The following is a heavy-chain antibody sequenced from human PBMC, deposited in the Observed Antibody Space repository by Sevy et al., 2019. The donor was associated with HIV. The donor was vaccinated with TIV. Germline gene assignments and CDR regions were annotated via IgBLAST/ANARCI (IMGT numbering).Heavy chain of an antibody. J-gene: IGHJ4*02. Sequence: ASVKVSCKVSGSTFSGHHMHWVRQAPGQGLEWMGWINRQSGGTNYAHKFQGRVTVTRDTSISTVYMELNTLRSDDTAVYYCARHTSYYFDYWGQGTLVTVSS. V-gene: IGHV1-2*02. CDR3: ARHTSYYFDY. CDR2: INRQSGGT. CDR1: GSTFSGHH.